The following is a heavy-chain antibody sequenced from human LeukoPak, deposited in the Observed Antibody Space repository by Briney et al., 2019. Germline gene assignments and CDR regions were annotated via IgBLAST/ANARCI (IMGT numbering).Heavy chain of an antibody. V-gene: IGHV3-7*01. Sequence: GGSLRLSCAASGFTFSSYWMSWVRQAPGKGLEWVANIKQDGSEKYYVDSVKGRFTISRDNSKNTLYLQMNSLRAEDTAVYYCAISVVPAAPTDHQGYMDVWGKGTTVTVSS. CDR1: GFTFSSYW. CDR3: AISVVPAAPTDHQGYMDV. J-gene: IGHJ6*03. D-gene: IGHD2-2*01. CDR2: IKQDGSEK.